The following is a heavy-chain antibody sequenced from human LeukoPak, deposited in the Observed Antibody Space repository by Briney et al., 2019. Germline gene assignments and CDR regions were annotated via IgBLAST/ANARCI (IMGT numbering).Heavy chain of an antibody. CDR2: IRGDGATT. Sequence: GGSLRLSCAASGFTFSNYAMTWVRQAPGKGLEWVSGIRGDGATTYYADSVKGRFTISRDNSKNTLYLQMNSLRAEDTAVYYCVKPSRAYYYDSSGYLTYFDYWGQGTLVTVSS. CDR3: VKPSRAYYYDSSGYLTYFDY. D-gene: IGHD3-22*01. V-gene: IGHV3-23*01. J-gene: IGHJ4*02. CDR1: GFTFSNYA.